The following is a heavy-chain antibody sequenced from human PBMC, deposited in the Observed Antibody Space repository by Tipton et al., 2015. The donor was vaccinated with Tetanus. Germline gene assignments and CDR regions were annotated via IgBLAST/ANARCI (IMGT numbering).Heavy chain of an antibody. CDR1: GASISSNTYY. V-gene: IGHV4-39*01. Sequence: TLSLTCTVSGASISSNTYYWGWIRQPPGKGLEWIASVSYSGSTYYNPSLKSRVTMSLDTSKNQFSVRLTSVTAADTAVYYCVRGRGLGAYSFGFEYWGQGAQVIVSS. J-gene: IGHJ4*02. CDR2: VSYSGST. D-gene: IGHD5-18*01. CDR3: VRGRGLGAYSFGFEY.